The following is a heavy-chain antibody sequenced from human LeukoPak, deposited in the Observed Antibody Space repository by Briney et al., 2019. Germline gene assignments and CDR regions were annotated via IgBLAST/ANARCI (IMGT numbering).Heavy chain of an antibody. J-gene: IGHJ4*02. CDR1: GYSISSGYY. V-gene: IGHV4-38-2*02. CDR3: ARDVYDSSGYYHGNFDY. D-gene: IGHD3-22*01. Sequence: SETLSLTCTVSGYSISSGYYWGWIRQPPGKGLEWMGSIYHSGSTYYNPSLKSRVTISVDTSKNQFSLKLSSVTAADTAVYYCARDVYDSSGYYHGNFDYWGQGTLVTVSS. CDR2: IYHSGST.